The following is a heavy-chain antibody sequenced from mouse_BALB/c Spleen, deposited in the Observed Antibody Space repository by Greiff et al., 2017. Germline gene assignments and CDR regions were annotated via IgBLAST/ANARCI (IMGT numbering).Heavy chain of an antibody. CDR2: IYPGDGDT. Sequence: VQLQQSGAELARPGASVKLSCKASGYTFTSYWMQWVKQRPGQGLEWIGAIYPGDGDTRYTQKFKGKATLTADKSSSTAYMQLSSLASEDSAVYYCARDRYDSYAMDYWGQGTSVTVSS. V-gene: IGHV1-87*01. J-gene: IGHJ4*01. D-gene: IGHD2-14*01. CDR1: GYTFTSYW. CDR3: ARDRYDSYAMDY.